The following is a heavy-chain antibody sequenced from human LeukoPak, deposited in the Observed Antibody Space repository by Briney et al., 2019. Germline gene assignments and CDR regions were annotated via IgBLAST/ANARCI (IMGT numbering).Heavy chain of an antibody. CDR2: INPNSGGT. V-gene: IGHV1-2*02. Sequence: GASVKVSCKASGYTVTGYYMHWVRQAPGQGLEWMGWINPNSGGTNYAQKFQGRVTMTRDTSISTAYMELSRLRSDDTAVYYCARGGGDTAKNFDYWGQGTLVTVSS. CDR3: ARGGGDTAKNFDY. D-gene: IGHD5-18*01. CDR1: GYTVTGYY. J-gene: IGHJ4*02.